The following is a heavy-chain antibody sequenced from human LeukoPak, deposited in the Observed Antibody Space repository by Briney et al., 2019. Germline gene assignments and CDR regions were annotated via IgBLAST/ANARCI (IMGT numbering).Heavy chain of an antibody. Sequence: GGSLRLSCAASGFTFSSYAMSWVRQAPGKGLEWVSAISGSGDSTYYADSVKGRFTISRDNSKNTLYLQMNSLRAEDTAVYYCAKVRFGELLSHFDYWGQGTLVTVSS. CDR3: AKVRFGELLSHFDY. CDR2: ISGSGDST. CDR1: GFTFSSYA. J-gene: IGHJ4*02. D-gene: IGHD3-10*01. V-gene: IGHV3-23*01.